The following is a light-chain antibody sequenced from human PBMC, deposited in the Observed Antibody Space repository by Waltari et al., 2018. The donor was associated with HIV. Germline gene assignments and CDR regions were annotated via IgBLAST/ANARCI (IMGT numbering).Light chain of an antibody. CDR3: NSRDNNGHHLV. J-gene: IGLJ1*01. V-gene: IGLV3-19*01. CDR2: GND. Sequence: SSELTQDPAVSVALGQTVRITCQGNSLRNYYASWYQQKPGQAPLLVVYGNDKRPSGIPDRFSGSSSGNTASLTITGAQAEDEADYYYNSRDNNGHHLVFAPGTTVTVL. CDR1: SLRNYY.